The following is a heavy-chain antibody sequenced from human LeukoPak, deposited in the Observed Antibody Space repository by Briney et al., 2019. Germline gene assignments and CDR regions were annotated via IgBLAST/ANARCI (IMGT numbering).Heavy chain of an antibody. Sequence: GGSLRLSCAASGITFGNNWMHWVRQGPGKGLVWISRINSDGGGAIYVDSVKGRFTVSRDNAKNTLYLQMNSLRAEDTAVYYCARDVPHNWFDTWGQGTLVTVSS. CDR3: ARDVPHNWFDT. J-gene: IGHJ5*02. V-gene: IGHV3-74*01. CDR1: GITFGNNW. CDR2: INSDGGGA.